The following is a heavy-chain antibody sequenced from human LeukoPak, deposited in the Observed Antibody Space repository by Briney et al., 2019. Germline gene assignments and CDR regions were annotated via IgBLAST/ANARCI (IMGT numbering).Heavy chain of an antibody. V-gene: IGHV4-34*01. J-gene: IGHJ2*01. CDR3: ARGILGYYYFDL. Sequence: NPSETLSLTRVVSGGSFSGYYWSWIRQAPGKGLKWIGEIHHRGATNYKPSLRSRVTISGDTSKNQFSLTLTSVTAADTAVYYCARGILGYYYFDLWGRGTLVTVSS. D-gene: IGHD3-22*01. CDR2: IHHRGAT. CDR1: GGSFSGYY.